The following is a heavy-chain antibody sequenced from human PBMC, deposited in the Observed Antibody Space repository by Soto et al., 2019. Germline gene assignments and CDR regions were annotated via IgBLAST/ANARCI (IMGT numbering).Heavy chain of an antibody. CDR2: ISGSGGST. Sequence: QPGGSLRLSCAASGFTFSSYAMSWVRQAPGKGLEWVSAISGSGGSTYYADSVKGRFTISRDNSKNTLYLQMNSLRAEDTAVYYCAKVPGIAANYYYYGMDVWGQGTTVTVSS. V-gene: IGHV3-23*01. CDR3: AKVPGIAANYYYYGMDV. J-gene: IGHJ6*02. D-gene: IGHD6-13*01. CDR1: GFTFSSYA.